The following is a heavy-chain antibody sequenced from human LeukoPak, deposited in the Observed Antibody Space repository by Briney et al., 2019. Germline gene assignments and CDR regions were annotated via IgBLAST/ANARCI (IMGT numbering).Heavy chain of an antibody. CDR2: INPNSGGT. CDR1: GYTFTGYY. CDR3: ARNRLSWNWFDP. D-gene: IGHD6-13*01. J-gene: IGHJ5*02. Sequence: ASVKVSCKASGYTFTGYYMHWVRQAPGQGLEWMGWINPNSGGTNYAQKFQGRVTMTRDTSTSTAYMELSRLRSDDTAVYYCARNRLSWNWFDPWGQGTLVTVSS. V-gene: IGHV1-2*02.